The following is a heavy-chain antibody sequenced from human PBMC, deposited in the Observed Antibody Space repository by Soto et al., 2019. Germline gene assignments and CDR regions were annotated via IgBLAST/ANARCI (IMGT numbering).Heavy chain of an antibody. CDR3: AIGVNWRTRVTYYFDY. Sequence: QVQLVQSGAEVKKPGSSVKVSCKASGGTFSSYTISWVRQAPGQGLEWMGRIIPILGIANYAQKFQGRVTITGDNSRSKAYMGLSSLRSEDTAVYYWAIGVNWRTRVTYYFDYWGQGTLVTVSS. V-gene: IGHV1-69*02. CDR1: GGTFSSYT. CDR2: IIPILGIA. D-gene: IGHD4-17*01. J-gene: IGHJ4*02.